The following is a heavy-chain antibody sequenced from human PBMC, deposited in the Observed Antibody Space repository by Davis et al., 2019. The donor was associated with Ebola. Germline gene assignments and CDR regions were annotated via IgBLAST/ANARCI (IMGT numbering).Heavy chain of an antibody. V-gene: IGHV3-30-3*01. CDR1: GFSFSSYW. Sequence: GESLKISCAASGFSFSSYWMHWVRQAPGKGLEWVAVISYDGSNKYYADSVKGRFTISRDNAKNSLYLQMNSLRAEDTAVYYCARDPPIYDFWSGYPDWYFDLWGRGTLVTVSS. D-gene: IGHD3-3*01. J-gene: IGHJ2*01. CDR3: ARDPPIYDFWSGYPDWYFDL. CDR2: ISYDGSNK.